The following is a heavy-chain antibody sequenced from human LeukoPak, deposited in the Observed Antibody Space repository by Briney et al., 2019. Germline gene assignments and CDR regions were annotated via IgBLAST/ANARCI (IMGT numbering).Heavy chain of an antibody. CDR3: AREGSIAVAHDAFDI. Sequence: KPSETLSLTCAVYGGSFGGYYWSWIRQPPGKGLEWIGEINHSGSTNYNPSLKSRVTISVDTSKNQFSLKLSSVTAADMAVYYCAREGSIAVAHDAFDIWGQGTMVTVSS. D-gene: IGHD6-19*01. CDR2: INHSGST. J-gene: IGHJ3*02. CDR1: GGSFGGYY. V-gene: IGHV4-34*01.